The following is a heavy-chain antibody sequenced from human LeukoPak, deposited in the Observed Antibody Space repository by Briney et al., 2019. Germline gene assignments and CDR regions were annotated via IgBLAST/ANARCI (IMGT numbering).Heavy chain of an antibody. V-gene: IGHV4-39*01. D-gene: IGHD5-18*01. J-gene: IGHJ4*02. Sequence: SETLSLTCTVSGGSISGSSYHWGWIRQSPGKGLEWIGRINYSGTTYYNPSLKSRVTISVDTSKNQFSLKVSSVTAADTAVYYCATTYSYTSGGYDYWGQGTLVTVSS. CDR2: INYSGTT. CDR3: ATTYSYTSGGYDY. CDR1: GGSISGSSYH.